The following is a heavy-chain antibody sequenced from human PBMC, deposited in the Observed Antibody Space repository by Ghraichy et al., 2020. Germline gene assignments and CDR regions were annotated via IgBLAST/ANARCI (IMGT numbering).Heavy chain of an antibody. Sequence: GGSLRLSCAVSGLTFSRFWMTWVRQAPGKGLEWVANINEGGSEKHYVESVKGRFTISRNNDKNSLDLELNSLRVEDTAVYYCASGGHVDYCGQGTLVTVSS. D-gene: IGHD3-10*01. CDR1: GLTFSRFW. J-gene: IGHJ4*02. V-gene: IGHV3-7*03. CDR3: ASGGHVDY. CDR2: INEGGSEK.